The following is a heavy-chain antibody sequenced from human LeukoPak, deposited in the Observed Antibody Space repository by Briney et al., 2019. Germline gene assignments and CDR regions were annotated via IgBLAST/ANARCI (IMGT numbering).Heavy chain of an antibody. CDR3: ARGDIVVVPAAIESVP. CDR2: INPNSGGT. D-gene: IGHD2-2*02. Sequence: ASVKVSCKASGYTFTVYYIHWVRQAPGQGLEWMGWINPNSGGTNFAQKFQGRVTMTRDTSISTAYMELSRLRSDDTGVYYCARGDIVVVPAAIESVPWGQGTLVTVSS. CDR1: GYTFTVYY. V-gene: IGHV1-2*02. J-gene: IGHJ5*02.